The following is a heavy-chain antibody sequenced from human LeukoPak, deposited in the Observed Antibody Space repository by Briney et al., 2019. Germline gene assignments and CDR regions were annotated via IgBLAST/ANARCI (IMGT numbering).Heavy chain of an antibody. D-gene: IGHD6-19*01. Sequence: GGSLRLSCAASGFSFSSYWMHWVRQAPGKGLGWVSRINSGGSSTSYADSVKGRFTISRDNAKNTLYLQMNRLRADDTAVYYCARVGNGSPLECWGQGTLVTVSS. J-gene: IGHJ4*02. V-gene: IGHV3-74*01. CDR3: ARVGNGSPLEC. CDR1: GFSFSSYW. CDR2: INSGGSST.